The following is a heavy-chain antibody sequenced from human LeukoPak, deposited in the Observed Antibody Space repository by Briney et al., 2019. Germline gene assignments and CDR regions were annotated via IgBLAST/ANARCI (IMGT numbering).Heavy chain of an antibody. V-gene: IGHV4-59*11. CDR1: GGSISSHH. CDR2: IYYSEST. J-gene: IGHJ6*03. Sequence: SETLSLTCTVSGGSISSHHWSWIRQPPGKGLEWIGYIYYSESTNFNPSLKSRVTISVDTSKNQFSLKVSSVTAADTDVYYCARVVNPYYYYYYMDVWGKGTTVTVSS. CDR3: ARVVNPYYYYYYMDV.